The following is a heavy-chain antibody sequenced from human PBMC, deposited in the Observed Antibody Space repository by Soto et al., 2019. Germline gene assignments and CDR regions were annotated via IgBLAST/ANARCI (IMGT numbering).Heavy chain of an antibody. D-gene: IGHD5-18*01. CDR3: ARSGYSYGPNPLLY. V-gene: IGHV4-31*03. CDR1: GGSISSGGYY. J-gene: IGHJ4*02. CDR2: IYYSGST. Sequence: QVQLQESGPGLVKPSQTLSLTCTVSGGSISSGGYYWSWIRQHPGKGLEWIGYIYYSGSTYYNPSLKSRVTISVDTSKNQSALKLSSVAAADTAVYYCARSGYSYGPNPLLYWGQGTLVTVSS.